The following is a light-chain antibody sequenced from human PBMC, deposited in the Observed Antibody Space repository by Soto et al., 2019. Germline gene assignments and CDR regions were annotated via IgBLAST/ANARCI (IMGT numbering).Light chain of an antibody. J-gene: IGKJ2*01. CDR2: PAS. Sequence: DIQMTQSPPSVSASVGDRVTITCRASQGISSWLAWYQQKPGKAPDLLIYPASTLQSGVPSRFSGSGSGTDFTLTISSLQPEDFGTYFCQQANRLPYTFGQGTKLEIK. V-gene: IGKV1D-12*01. CDR1: QGISSW. CDR3: QQANRLPYT.